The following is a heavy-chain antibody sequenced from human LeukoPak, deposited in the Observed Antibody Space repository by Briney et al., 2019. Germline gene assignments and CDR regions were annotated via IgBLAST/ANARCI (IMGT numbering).Heavy chain of an antibody. V-gene: IGHV1-2*02. J-gene: IGHJ6*03. CDR3: AREGYCSSTSCYNYYYYYYTDV. D-gene: IGHD2-2*02. CDR1: GYTFTGYY. Sequence: ASVKVSCKASGYTFTGYYMHWVRQAPGQGLEWMGWINPNSGGTNYAQKFQGRVTMTRDTSISTAYMELSRLRSDDTAVYYCAREGYCSSTSCYNYYYYYYTDVWGKGTTVTISS. CDR2: INPNSGGT.